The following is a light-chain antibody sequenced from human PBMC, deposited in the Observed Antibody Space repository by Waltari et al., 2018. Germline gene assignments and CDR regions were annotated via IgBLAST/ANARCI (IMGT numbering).Light chain of an antibody. CDR3: TSYTSRHSLV. CDR2: DVS. V-gene: IGLV2-14*03. CDR1: SRDVGDYDW. Sequence: LTQPASVSGSPGQSITISCTGTSRDVGDYDWVSWYQQHPGKAPKVVIFDVSSRPSGVSNRFSGSKSGNTSSLTISGLQAEDEADYYCTSYTSRHSLVFGTGTKVTVL. J-gene: IGLJ1*01.